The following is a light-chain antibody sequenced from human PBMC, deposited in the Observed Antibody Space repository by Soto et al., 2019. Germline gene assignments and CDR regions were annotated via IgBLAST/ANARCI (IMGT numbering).Light chain of an antibody. Sequence: QAVLTQPPSVSAAPGQKVTISCSGSSSNIGENFVSWYQHITGTAPKLVIHDTSGRPSGIPDRFSGSKSGTSAILGITGLQTGDEATYYCWTWDSSLSAGVFGGGTKLTVL. CDR3: WTWDSSLSAGV. J-gene: IGLJ3*02. CDR2: DTS. V-gene: IGLV1-51*01. CDR1: SSNIGENF.